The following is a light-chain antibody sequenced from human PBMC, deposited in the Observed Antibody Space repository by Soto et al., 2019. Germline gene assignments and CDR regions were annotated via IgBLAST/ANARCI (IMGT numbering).Light chain of an antibody. CDR1: NSDVRIYDF. CDR3: ISYTSDDVRYV. V-gene: IGLV2-14*01. CDR2: EVS. J-gene: IGLJ1*01. Sequence: QSVLTQPASVSGTPGQSITISCTGSNSDVRIYDFVSWYQHHPGRAPKLIVSEVSHRPSGVSNRFSGSKSGNTASLTISGLQSEDEADYYCISYTSDDVRYVFGTGTKVTVL.